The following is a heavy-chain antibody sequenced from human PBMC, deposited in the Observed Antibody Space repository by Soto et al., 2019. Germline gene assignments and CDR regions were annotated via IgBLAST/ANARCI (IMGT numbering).Heavy chain of an antibody. CDR2: ISSSSGYI. V-gene: IGHV3-21*01. J-gene: IGHJ4*02. Sequence: PGGSLRLSCAASGFTFSSYSMNWVRQAPGKGLEWVSSISSSSGYIYYADSLKGRFTISRDNAKNSLYLQMNSLRAEDTAVYYCAREVGAISFDYWGQGTLVTVSS. CDR1: GFTFSSYS. D-gene: IGHD1-26*01. CDR3: AREVGAISFDY.